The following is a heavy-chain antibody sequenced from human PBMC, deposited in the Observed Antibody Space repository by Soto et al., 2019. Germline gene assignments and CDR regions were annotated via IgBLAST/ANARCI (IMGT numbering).Heavy chain of an antibody. CDR2: ISSSSSYI. Sequence: GGSLRLSCAASGFTFSSYSMNWVRQAPGKGLEWVSSISSSSSYIYYADSVKGRFTISRDNAKNSLYLQMNSLRAEDTAVYYCARDLKTGTIFGVVIVPVYYYYGMDVWGQGTTVTVS. J-gene: IGHJ6*02. V-gene: IGHV3-21*01. CDR3: ARDLKTGTIFGVVIVPVYYYYGMDV. CDR1: GFTFSSYS. D-gene: IGHD3-3*01.